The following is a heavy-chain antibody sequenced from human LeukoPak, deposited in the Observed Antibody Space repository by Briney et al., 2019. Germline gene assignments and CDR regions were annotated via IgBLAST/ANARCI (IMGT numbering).Heavy chain of an antibody. J-gene: IGHJ4*02. V-gene: IGHV1-2*06. CDR2: INPNSGGT. CDR1: GYTFTGYY. CDR3: ARVKNDYSIRSLDY. D-gene: IGHD4-11*01. Sequence: GASVKVSCKASGYTFTGYYIHLVRQAPGQGLEWMGRINPNSGGTNYAQKFQGRVTMTRDTSISTAYMELSRLRSDDTAVYYCARVKNDYSIRSLDYWGQGTLVTVSS.